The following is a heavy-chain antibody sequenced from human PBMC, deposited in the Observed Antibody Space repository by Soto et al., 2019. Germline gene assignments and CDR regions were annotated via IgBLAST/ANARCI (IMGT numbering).Heavy chain of an antibody. CDR1: GGSISSYY. CDR3: ARLGGHYQAFDR. CDR2: IYYSGST. Sequence: SETLSLTCTVSGGSISSYYWSWIRQPPGKGLEWIGYIYYSGSTNYNPSLKSRVTISVDTSKDQFSLNLRSVTAADTAVYYCARLGGHYQAFDRWGQGTLVTVSS. J-gene: IGHJ4*01. V-gene: IGHV4-59*08. D-gene: IGHD3-22*01.